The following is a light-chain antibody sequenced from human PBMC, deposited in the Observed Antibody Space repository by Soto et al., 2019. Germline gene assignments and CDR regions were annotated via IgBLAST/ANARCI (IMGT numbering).Light chain of an antibody. Sequence: QPVLTQSPSASASLGASVKLTCTLSSGHSSYAIAWHQQQPKKGPRYLMKLNSDGSHSKGDGIPVRFSGSSSGAERYLSISNLQSEDEDDYYCQTWGTGPWVFGGGTKLTVL. J-gene: IGLJ3*02. V-gene: IGLV4-69*01. CDR3: QTWGTGPWV. CDR1: SGHSSYA. CDR2: LNSDGSH.